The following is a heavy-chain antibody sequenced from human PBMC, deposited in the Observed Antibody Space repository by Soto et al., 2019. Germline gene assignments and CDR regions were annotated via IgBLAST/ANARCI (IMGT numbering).Heavy chain of an antibody. CDR3: AKEFTDYDFWSGYYTGLFVDY. Sequence: LRLSCAASGFTFSSYAMSWVRQAPGKGLEWVSAISGSGGSTYYADSVKGRFTISSDNSKNTLYLQMNSLRAEDTAVYYCAKEFTDYDFWSGYYTGLFVDYWGQGTLVTVS. V-gene: IGHV3-23*01. D-gene: IGHD3-3*01. CDR2: ISGSGGST. J-gene: IGHJ4*02. CDR1: GFTFSSYA.